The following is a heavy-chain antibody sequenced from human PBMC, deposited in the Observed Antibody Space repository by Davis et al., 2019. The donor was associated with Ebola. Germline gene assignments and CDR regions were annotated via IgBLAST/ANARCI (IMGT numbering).Heavy chain of an antibody. J-gene: IGHJ5*02. V-gene: IGHV4-59*01. CDR3: ARGDSSSFLRWFDP. D-gene: IGHD6-13*01. CDR2: VYYTGSA. Sequence: SETLSLTCTVSGGSISSFYWTWIRQSPQMGLEWIGNVYYTGSANYNPSVRSRATISVDTSKKQFSLSLKSVTAADTAVYYCARGDSSSFLRWFDPWGKGSPVTVSP. CDR1: GGSISSFY.